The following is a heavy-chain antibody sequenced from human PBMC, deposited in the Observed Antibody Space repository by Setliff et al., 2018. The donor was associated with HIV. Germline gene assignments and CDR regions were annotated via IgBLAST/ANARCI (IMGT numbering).Heavy chain of an antibody. CDR3: ARVYCSGGACYSLNS. CDR2: INPSGGST. CDR1: GYTFTSYY. J-gene: IGHJ4*02. D-gene: IGHD2-15*01. V-gene: IGHV1-46*01. Sequence: ASVKVSCKASGYTFTSYYMHWVRQAPGQGLEWMGIINPSGGSTSYAQKFQGRVTMTRDTSTSTVYMELSSLRSEDTAVYYCARVYCSGGACYSLNSWGQGTLVTVSS.